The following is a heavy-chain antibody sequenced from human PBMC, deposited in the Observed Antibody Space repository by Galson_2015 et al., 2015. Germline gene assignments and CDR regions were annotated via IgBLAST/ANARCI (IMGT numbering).Heavy chain of an antibody. D-gene: IGHD5-18*01. J-gene: IGHJ4*02. V-gene: IGHV1-18*04. CDR3: ARGLFRGYSYGFAAY. Sequence: SVKVSCKASGYTFTSYGINWVRQAPGQGLEWMGWISAYNGNTNYAQKFQGRVNMTTDTSTSTAYMEVRSLRSDDTAVYYCARGLFRGYSYGFAAYRRQGSLFSISS. CDR1: GYTFTSYG. CDR2: ISAYNGNT.